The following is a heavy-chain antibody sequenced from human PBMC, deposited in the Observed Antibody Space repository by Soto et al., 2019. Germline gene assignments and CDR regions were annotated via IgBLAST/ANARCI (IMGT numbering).Heavy chain of an antibody. CDR3: ARDPYNWNPKTYYYYYGMDV. CDR2: IWYDGSNK. J-gene: IGHJ6*02. CDR1: GFPFSSYG. V-gene: IGHV3-33*01. D-gene: IGHD1-20*01. Sequence: GGSLILSCAASGFPFSSYGIHCVPQAPDKGREWLAVIWYDGSNKYYADSVKGRFTISRDKSKNTLYLQMNSLRAEDTAVYYCARDPYNWNPKTYYYYYGMDVWGQGTTVTVSS.